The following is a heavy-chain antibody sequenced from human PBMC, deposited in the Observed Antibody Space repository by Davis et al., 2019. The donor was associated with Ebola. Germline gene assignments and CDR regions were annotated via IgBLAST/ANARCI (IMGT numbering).Heavy chain of an antibody. Sequence: MPSETLSLTCAVYGGSFSGYYWSWIRQPPGKGLEWIGEINHSGSTNYNPSLKSRVTISVDTSKNQFSLKLSSVTAADTAVYYCARIITIVDPWGQGTLVTVSS. CDR1: GGSFSGYY. V-gene: IGHV4-34*01. D-gene: IGHD3-3*01. J-gene: IGHJ5*02. CDR3: ARIITIVDP. CDR2: INHSGST.